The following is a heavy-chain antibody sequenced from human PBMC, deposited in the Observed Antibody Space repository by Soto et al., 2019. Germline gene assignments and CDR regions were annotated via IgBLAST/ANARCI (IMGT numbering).Heavy chain of an antibody. D-gene: IGHD2-2*01. J-gene: IGHJ6*03. V-gene: IGHV1-46*03. CDR2: INPSGGST. CDR3: AIGVYCSSTSCYGGDYYYMDV. CDR1: GYTFTSDY. Sequence: ASVKVSCKASGYTFTSDYMHWVRQAPGQGLEWMGIINPSGGSTSYAQKFQGRVTMTRDTSTSTVYMELSSLRSEDTAVYYCAIGVYCSSTSCYGGDYYYMDVWGKGTTVTVSS.